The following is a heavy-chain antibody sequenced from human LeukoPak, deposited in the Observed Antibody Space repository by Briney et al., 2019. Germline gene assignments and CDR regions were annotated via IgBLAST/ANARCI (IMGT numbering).Heavy chain of an antibody. CDR2: IIPIFGTA. J-gene: IGHJ5*02. D-gene: IGHD3-3*01. CDR3: ARDPTIFGVVKISTNWFDP. V-gene: IGHV1-69*05. Sequence: SVKVSCKASGGTFSSYAISWVRQAPGQGLEWMGGIIPIFGTANYAQKFQGRVTITTDESTSTAYMELSSPRSDDTAVYYCARDPTIFGVVKISTNWFDPWGQGTLVTVSS. CDR1: GGTFSSYA.